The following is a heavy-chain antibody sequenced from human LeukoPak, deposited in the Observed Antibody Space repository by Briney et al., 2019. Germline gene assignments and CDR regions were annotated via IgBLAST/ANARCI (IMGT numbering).Heavy chain of an antibody. Sequence: PSETLSLTCTVSGGSISRGGYYWSWIRRHPGKGLEWIGYIYYSGSTHYNPSLKSRVTMSVDTSKNQFSLKLSSVTAADTAVYYCARDLRGIRGVGSNWFDPWGQGTLVTVSS. D-gene: IGHD3-10*01. CDR2: IYYSGST. CDR3: ARDLRGIRGVGSNWFDP. CDR1: GGSISRGGYY. J-gene: IGHJ5*02. V-gene: IGHV4-31*03.